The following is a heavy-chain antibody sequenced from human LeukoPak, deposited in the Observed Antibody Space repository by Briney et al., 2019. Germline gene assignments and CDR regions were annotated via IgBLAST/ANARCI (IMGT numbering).Heavy chain of an antibody. V-gene: IGHV4-59*01. CDR3: ARDRGGMVRGANWFDP. CDR2: IYYSGST. Sequence: PSETLSLTCTVSGGSISSYYWSWIRQPPGKGLEWIGYIYYSGSTNYNPSLKSRVTISVDTSKNQFSLKLSSVTAADTAVYYCARDRGGMVRGANWFDPWGQGTLVTVSS. J-gene: IGHJ5*02. D-gene: IGHD3-10*01. CDR1: GGSISSYY.